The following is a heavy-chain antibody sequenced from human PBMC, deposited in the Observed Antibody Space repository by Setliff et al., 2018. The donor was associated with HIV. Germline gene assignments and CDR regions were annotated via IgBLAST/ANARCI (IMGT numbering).Heavy chain of an antibody. Sequence: SETLSLTCAVSGVSISSSNWWSWVRQPPGKGLEWIGEIYFNLQTNYNPAFKSRVSMGLDNAKHQFSLRLSSVTAADTAVYYCARVGGNSRYYFDYWGQGTLVTV. J-gene: IGHJ4*02. V-gene: IGHV4-4*02. CDR3: ARVGGNSRYYFDY. CDR1: GVSISSSNW. CDR2: IYFNLQT. D-gene: IGHD2-21*02.